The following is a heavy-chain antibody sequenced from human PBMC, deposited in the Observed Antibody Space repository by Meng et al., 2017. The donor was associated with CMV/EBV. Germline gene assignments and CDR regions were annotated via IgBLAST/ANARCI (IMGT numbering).Heavy chain of an antibody. V-gene: IGHV1-69*05. CDR2: INPIFGTA. D-gene: IGHD6-13*01. CDR3: ARSEWQQLPRGGLDY. J-gene: IGHJ4*02. CDR1: GGTFSSNA. Sequence: SGGTFSSNAISWGRQAHGQGLEWMGGINPIFGTANNAQKFQGRVTITTDESTSTAYMELSSLRSEDTAVYYCARSEWQQLPRGGLDYWGQGTLVTVSS.